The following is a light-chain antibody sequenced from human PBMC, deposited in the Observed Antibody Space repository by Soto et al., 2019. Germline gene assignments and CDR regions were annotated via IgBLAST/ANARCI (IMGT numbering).Light chain of an antibody. CDR2: DVS. J-gene: IGLJ1*01. CDR3: SSYTSSSTHV. Sequence: QSALTQPASVSGSPGQSITISCTGTSXXVGAYNFVSWYQQHPGKVPKLMIFDVSSRPSGVSDRFSGSKSGNTASLTISGLQAXDEGXXYCSSYTSSSTHVFGSGTKLTVL. V-gene: IGLV2-14*03. CDR1: SXXVGAYNF.